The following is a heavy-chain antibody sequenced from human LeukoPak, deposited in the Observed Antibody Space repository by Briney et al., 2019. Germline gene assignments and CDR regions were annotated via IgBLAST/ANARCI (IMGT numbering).Heavy chain of an antibody. CDR2: IYYSGST. CDR3: ARAAAGFGMDV. D-gene: IGHD6-25*01. Sequence: SETLSLTCTLSGGSLSSHYWNWIRQSPGTGLEWIGYIYYSGSTNYNPSLKSRVTISADTSKKQLSLKLTSVTAADTAVYYCARAAAGFGMDVWGQGTTVIVSS. CDR1: GGSLSSHY. V-gene: IGHV4-59*11. J-gene: IGHJ6*02.